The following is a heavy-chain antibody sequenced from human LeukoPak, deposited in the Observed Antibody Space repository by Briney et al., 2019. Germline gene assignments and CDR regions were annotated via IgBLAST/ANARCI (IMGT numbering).Heavy chain of an antibody. Sequence: GGSLRLSCAASGFTFSSYDMHWVRQATGKGLEWVSAIGTAGDTYYPGSVKGRFTISRENAKNSLYLQMNSLRAGDTAVYYCARGSHGYYYDSSGEIFDYWGQGSLVTVSS. D-gene: IGHD3-22*01. CDR1: GFTFSSYD. CDR3: ARGSHGYYYDSSGEIFDY. J-gene: IGHJ4*02. CDR2: IGTAGDT. V-gene: IGHV3-13*01.